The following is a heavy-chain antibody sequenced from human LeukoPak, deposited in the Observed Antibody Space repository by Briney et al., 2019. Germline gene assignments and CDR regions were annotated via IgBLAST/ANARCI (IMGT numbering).Heavy chain of an antibody. CDR2: ISFDGGNK. Sequence: PGRSLRLSCAASGFTFSSYTLHWVRQAPGKGLEWVAAISFDGGNKYYADSVKGRFTISRDNSKNTLYLQVNSLRPEDTAVYYCAREDGVPTLDHWGQGTLVTVSS. V-gene: IGHV3-30-3*01. CDR1: GFTFSSYT. CDR3: AREDGVPTLDH. J-gene: IGHJ4*02. D-gene: IGHD3-10*01.